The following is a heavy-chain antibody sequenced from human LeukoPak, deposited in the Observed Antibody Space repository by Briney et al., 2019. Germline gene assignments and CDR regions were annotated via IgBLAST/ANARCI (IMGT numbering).Heavy chain of an antibody. D-gene: IGHD3-10*01. Sequence: SETLSLTCTVSGGSISSGGYYWIWMRQPPGKGLNGIGYIYHSGSTYYNPSLKSRVTISIDRYKNQLSLNLVSVAAADTAVYSCARERRSGTYYYFDYWGQGILVTVSS. CDR1: GGSISSGGYY. CDR2: IYHSGST. V-gene: IGHV4-30-2*01. J-gene: IGHJ4*02. CDR3: ARERRSGTYYYFDY.